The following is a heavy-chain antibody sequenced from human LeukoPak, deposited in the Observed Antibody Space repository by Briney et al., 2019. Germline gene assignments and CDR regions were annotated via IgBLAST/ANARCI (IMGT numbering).Heavy chain of an antibody. CDR3: ARESSGIAATDKIDF. CDR2: FTSRSGTI. CDR1: GFTFSSYS. Sequence: GGSLKLSCVASGFTFSSYSMNWVRQAPGRGLEWVSSFTSRSGTIYYADSVRGRFTISRDNAKNTLFLEMTSLRVEDTAVYYCARESSGIAATDKIDFWGQGTLVAVSS. V-gene: IGHV3-21*01. J-gene: IGHJ4*02. D-gene: IGHD6-13*01.